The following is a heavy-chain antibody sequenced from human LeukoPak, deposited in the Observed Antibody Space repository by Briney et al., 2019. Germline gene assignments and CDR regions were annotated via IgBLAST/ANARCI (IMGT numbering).Heavy chain of an antibody. Sequence: GESLKISCKGSGYSFTSYWIGWVRQMPGKGLEWMGIIYPGDSDTRYSPSFQGQVTISADKSISTAYLQWSSLKASDTAMYYCARLWFGELKSFYYGMDVWAKGPRSPSP. D-gene: IGHD3-10*01. CDR3: ARLWFGELKSFYYGMDV. V-gene: IGHV5-51*01. CDR1: GYSFTSYW. J-gene: IGHJ6*02. CDR2: IYPGDSDT.